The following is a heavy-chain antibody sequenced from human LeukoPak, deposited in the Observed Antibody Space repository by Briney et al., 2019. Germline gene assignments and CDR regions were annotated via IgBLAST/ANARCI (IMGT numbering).Heavy chain of an antibody. CDR1: GYTFTNYG. J-gene: IGHJ6*03. D-gene: IGHD5-18*01. CDR2: MNPNSGNT. V-gene: IGHV1-8*01. Sequence: GASVKVSCKASGYTFTNYGVSWVRQATGQGLEWMGWMNPNSGNTGYAQKFQGRVTMTRNTSISTAYMELSSLRSEDTAVYYCARGRRYSYGSTPYYYYYYMDVWGKGTTVTISS. CDR3: ARGRRYSYGSTPYYYYYYMDV.